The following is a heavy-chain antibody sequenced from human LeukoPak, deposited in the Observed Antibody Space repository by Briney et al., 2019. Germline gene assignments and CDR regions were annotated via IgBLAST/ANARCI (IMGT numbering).Heavy chain of an antibody. CDR3: ARDRVGPEAYAFDI. CDR2: INWNGGST. J-gene: IGHJ3*02. CDR1: GFTFDDYG. V-gene: IGHV3-20*01. D-gene: IGHD1-26*01. Sequence: GGSLRLSCAASGFTFDDYGMSWVRQAPGKGLEWVSGINWNGGSTGYADSVKGRFTISRDNAKNSLYLQMNSLRAEDTALYHCARDRVGPEAYAFDIWGQGTMVTVSS.